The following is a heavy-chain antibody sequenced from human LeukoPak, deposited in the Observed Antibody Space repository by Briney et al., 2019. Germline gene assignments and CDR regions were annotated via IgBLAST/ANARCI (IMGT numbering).Heavy chain of an antibody. J-gene: IGHJ5*02. CDR3: ARAGGYCSSTSCYMNWFDP. Sequence: PSETLSLTCTVSGGSISSSSYYWGWIRQPPGKGLEWIGSIYYSGSTYYNPSLKSRVTISVDTSKNQFSLKLSSVTAADTAVYYCARAGGYCSSTSCYMNWFDPWGQGTLVTVSS. V-gene: IGHV4-39*07. D-gene: IGHD2-2*02. CDR1: GGSISSSSYY. CDR2: IYYSGST.